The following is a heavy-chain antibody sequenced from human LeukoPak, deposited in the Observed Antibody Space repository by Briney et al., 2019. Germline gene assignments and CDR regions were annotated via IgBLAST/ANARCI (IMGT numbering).Heavy chain of an antibody. Sequence: SETLSLTFAVYGGSFSGYYWSWIRQPPGKGLEWIGEINHSGSTNYNPSLKSRVTISVDTSKNQFSLKLSSVTAADTAVYYCARGLGYCSSTSCYRYHWNYDAFDMWAQGTMVTVSS. V-gene: IGHV4-34*01. J-gene: IGHJ3*02. CDR2: INHSGST. D-gene: IGHD2-2*01. CDR3: ARGLGYCSSTSCYRYHWNYDAFDM. CDR1: GGSFSGYY.